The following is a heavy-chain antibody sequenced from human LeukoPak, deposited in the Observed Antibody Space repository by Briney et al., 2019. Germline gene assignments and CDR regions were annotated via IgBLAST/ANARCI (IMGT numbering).Heavy chain of an antibody. CDR3: ARIMRVDYGTYYFDY. CDR2: ARNRGNGYTT. J-gene: IGHJ4*02. D-gene: IGHD4/OR15-4a*01. CDR1: GFTFSSYW. V-gene: IGHV3-72*01. Sequence: GSLRLSCAASGFTFSSYWMSWVRQAPGKGLEWVGRARNRGNGYTTQYAASVKGRFTFSRDDSENTVYLQMNSLKTEDTAVYFCARIMRVDYGTYYFDYWGQGTLVTVSS.